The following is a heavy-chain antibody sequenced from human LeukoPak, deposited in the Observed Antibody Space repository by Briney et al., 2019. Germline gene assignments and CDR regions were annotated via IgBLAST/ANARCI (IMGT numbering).Heavy chain of an antibody. CDR1: GGSISSGGYY. CDR2: IYYSGST. Sequence: SETLSLTCTVSGGSISSGGYYWSWIRQHPGEGLEWIGYIYYSGSTYYNPSLKSRVTISVDTSKNQFSLKLSSVTAADTAVYYCARFSGSSAYTNVDYWGQGTLVTVSS. J-gene: IGHJ4*02. D-gene: IGHD1-26*01. CDR3: ARFSGSSAYTNVDY. V-gene: IGHV4-31*03.